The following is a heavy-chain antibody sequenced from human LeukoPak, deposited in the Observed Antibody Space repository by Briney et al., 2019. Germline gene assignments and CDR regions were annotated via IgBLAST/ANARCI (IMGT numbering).Heavy chain of an antibody. CDR2: ISGSGGST. V-gene: IGHV3-23*01. CDR3: AKGPTHYDILPGYYLWPFDY. J-gene: IGHJ4*02. CDR1: GFTFSSYA. D-gene: IGHD3-9*01. Sequence: GGSLRLSCAASGFTFSSYAMSWVRQAPGKGLEWVSAISGSGGSTYYADSVKGRFTISRDNSKNTLYLQMNSLRAEDTAVYYCAKGPTHYDILPGYYLWPFDYWGQGTLVTVSS.